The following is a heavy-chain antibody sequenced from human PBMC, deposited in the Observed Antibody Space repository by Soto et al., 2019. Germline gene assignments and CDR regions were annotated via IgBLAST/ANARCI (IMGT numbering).Heavy chain of an antibody. CDR2: MNPNSGNT. D-gene: IGHD2-2*01. V-gene: IGHV1-8*01. Sequence: ASVKVSCKASGYTFTSYDINWVRQAIGQGLEWMGWMNPNSGNTGYAQKFQGRVTMTRNTSISTAYMELSSLRSEDTAVYYCARAVVPAANYYYYYYMDVWGKGTTVTV. J-gene: IGHJ6*03. CDR1: GYTFTSYD. CDR3: ARAVVPAANYYYYYYMDV.